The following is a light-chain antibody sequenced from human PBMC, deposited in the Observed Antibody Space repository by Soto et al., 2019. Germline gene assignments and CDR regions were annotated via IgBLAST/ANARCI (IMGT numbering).Light chain of an antibody. CDR3: SSYTTSSTLI. CDR2: DVT. Sequence: QSALTQPASESGSPGQSITISCTGTSSDVGRYKLVSWYQQHPGKAPKLMIYDVTNRPSGVSNRFSGSKSGNTASLTISGLQAEDEAGYYCSSYTTSSTLIFGGGTKLTVL. J-gene: IGLJ2*01. V-gene: IGLV2-14*03. CDR1: SSDVGRYKL.